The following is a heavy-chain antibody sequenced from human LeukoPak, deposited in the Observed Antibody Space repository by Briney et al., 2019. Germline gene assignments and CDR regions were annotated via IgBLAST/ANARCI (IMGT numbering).Heavy chain of an antibody. D-gene: IGHD3-16*01. CDR1: GFTFSSYA. V-gene: IGHV3-23*01. Sequence: GGSLRLSCAASGFTFSSYAMSWVRQAPGKGLEWVSAISGSGGSTTYADSVKGRFTISRDNAKDTLYLQMNSLRAEDTAVYYCARGENTYIDYWGQGPLVTVSS. CDR3: ARGENTYIDY. J-gene: IGHJ4*02. CDR2: ISGSGGST.